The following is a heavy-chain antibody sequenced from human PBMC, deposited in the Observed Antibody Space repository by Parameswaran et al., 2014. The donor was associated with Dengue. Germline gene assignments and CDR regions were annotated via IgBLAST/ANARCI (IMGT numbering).Heavy chain of an antibody. Sequence: WIRQPPGKALEWLALIYWDDDKRYSPSLKSRLTITKDTSKNQVVLTMTNMDPVDTATYYCAHRPPSSSVIDDAFDIWGQGTMVTVSS. CDR3: AHRPPSSSVIDDAFDI. D-gene: IGHD6-6*01. CDR2: IYWDDDK. J-gene: IGHJ3*02. V-gene: IGHV2-5*02.